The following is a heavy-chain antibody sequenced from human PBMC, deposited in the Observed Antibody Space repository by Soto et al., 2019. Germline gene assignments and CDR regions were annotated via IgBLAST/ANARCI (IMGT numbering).Heavy chain of an antibody. D-gene: IGHD4-17*01. V-gene: IGHV4-30-4*01. CDR1: GGSISSGDYY. CDR2: IYYSGST. Sequence: PSETLSLTCTVSGGSISSGDYYWSWIRQPPGKGLEWIGYIYYSGSTNYNPSLKSRVTISVDKSKNQFSLKLSSVTAADTAVYYCARLNDYGDYEFDYWGQGTLVTVS. J-gene: IGHJ4*02. CDR3: ARLNDYGDYEFDY.